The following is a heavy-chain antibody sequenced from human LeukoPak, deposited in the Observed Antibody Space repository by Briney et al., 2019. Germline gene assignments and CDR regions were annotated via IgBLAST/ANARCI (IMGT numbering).Heavy chain of an antibody. Sequence: SVKVSCKASGGTFSSYAISWVRQAPGQGLEWMGGIIPIFGTANYAQKFQGRVTITADKSTSTAYMELSSLRSEDTAVYYCARGRRISSSWYPPRDYWGQGTLVTVSS. J-gene: IGHJ4*02. D-gene: IGHD6-13*01. CDR3: ARGRRISSSWYPPRDY. CDR1: GGTFSSYA. CDR2: IIPIFGTA. V-gene: IGHV1-69*06.